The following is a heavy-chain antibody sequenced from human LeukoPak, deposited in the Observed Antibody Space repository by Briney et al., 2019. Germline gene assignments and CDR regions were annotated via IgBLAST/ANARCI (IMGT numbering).Heavy chain of an antibody. CDR3: ARVSGYDWESFYDY. V-gene: IGHV4-59*01. CDR1: GGSISSYY. CDR2: IYYSGST. D-gene: IGHD5-12*01. J-gene: IGHJ4*02. Sequence: PSETLSLTCTVSGGSISSYYWSWIRQPPGKGLEWIGYIYYSGSTNYNPSLKSRVIISVDTSKNQFSLKLSSVTAADTAVYYCARVSGYDWESFYDYWGQGTLVTVSS.